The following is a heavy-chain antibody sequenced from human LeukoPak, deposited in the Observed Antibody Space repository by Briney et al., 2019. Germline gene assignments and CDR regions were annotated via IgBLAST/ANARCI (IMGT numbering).Heavy chain of an antibody. V-gene: IGHV1-2*02. CDR3: ARGYYYDSTMYYFDY. CDR2: INPNSGGT. J-gene: IGHJ4*02. Sequence: GASVKVSCKASGYTFTGYYMHWVRQAPGQGLEWMGWINPNSGGTNYAQKFQGRVTMTRDTSISTAYMELSRLRSDDTAVYYCARGYYYDSTMYYFDYWGQGTLVTVSP. CDR1: GYTFTGYY. D-gene: IGHD3-22*01.